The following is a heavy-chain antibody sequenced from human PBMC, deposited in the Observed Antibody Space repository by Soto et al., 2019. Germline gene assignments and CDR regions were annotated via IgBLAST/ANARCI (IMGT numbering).Heavy chain of an antibody. D-gene: IGHD2-2*03. CDR3: ARLNGYCISTNCHGYYGMDV. J-gene: IGHJ6*02. CDR2: IYSSENT. Sequence: SETLSLTCTVSGDSVSTNSYSWGWIRQPPGKGLEWIGTIYSSENTYYNPSLLSRVTISVDTSKNEFSLRLSSVTAADTAVYYCARLNGYCISTNCHGYYGMDVWGQGTTVTVSS. CDR1: GDSVSTNSYS. V-gene: IGHV4-39*01.